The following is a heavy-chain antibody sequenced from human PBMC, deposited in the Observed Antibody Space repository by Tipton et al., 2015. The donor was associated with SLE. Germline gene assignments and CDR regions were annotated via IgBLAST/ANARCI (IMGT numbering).Heavy chain of an antibody. V-gene: IGHV4-61*01. CDR3: ARWWGSTYFDY. CDR1: GGSVSSPIDY. J-gene: IGHJ4*02. D-gene: IGHD2-15*01. Sequence: TLSLTCTVSGGSVSSPIDYWSWIRQSPGKGLEWIGEINHSGDTNYNPSLKSRVTISVDTSKNQFSLKLNSVTAADTAVYYCARWWGSTYFDYWGQGTLVTVSS. CDR2: INHSGDT.